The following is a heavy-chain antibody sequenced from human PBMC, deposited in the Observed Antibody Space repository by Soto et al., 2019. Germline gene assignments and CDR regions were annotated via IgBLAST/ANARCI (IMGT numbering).Heavy chain of an antibody. D-gene: IGHD6-19*01. CDR1: EFTFSSHG. CDR2: IWYDGSNK. Sequence: QVQLVESGGGVLQPGKSLRLSCAASEFTFSSHGTHLVRQAPGKGLEWVALIWYDGSNKLYADSVKGRFTISRDNSKNTLYLQMNSLRADDTAVYYCARSQVLAVTPFEYWGQGTLVTVSS. J-gene: IGHJ4*02. V-gene: IGHV3-33*01. CDR3: ARSQVLAVTPFEY.